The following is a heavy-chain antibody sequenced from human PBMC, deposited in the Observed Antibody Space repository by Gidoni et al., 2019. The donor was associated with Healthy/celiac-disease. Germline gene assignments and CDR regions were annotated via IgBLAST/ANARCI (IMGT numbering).Heavy chain of an antibody. CDR3: AKDAVWFRELSAGLGMDV. CDR1: GFTFSSYG. J-gene: IGHJ6*04. V-gene: IGHV3-30*18. Sequence: QVQLVESGGGVVQPGRSLRLSCAASGFTFSSYGMHWVRQAPGKGLEWVAVISYDGSNKYYADSVKGRFTISRDNSTNTLYLQMNSLRAEDTAVYYCAKDAVWFRELSAGLGMDVWGKGTTVTVSS. D-gene: IGHD3-10*01. CDR2: ISYDGSNK.